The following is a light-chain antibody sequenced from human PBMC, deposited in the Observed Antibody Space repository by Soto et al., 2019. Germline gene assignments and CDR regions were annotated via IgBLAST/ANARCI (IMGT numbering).Light chain of an antibody. CDR2: GAS. CDR1: QSVSSSD. J-gene: IGKJ3*01. V-gene: IGKV3-20*01. Sequence: EIVLTQSPCTLSLSPGESATLSCRASQSVSSSDLAWYQQKPGQAPRLLMYGASNRATGIPDRFSGSGSGTDFTLTISRLEPEDFAVYYCQQYHTSLFTFGPGTKVDFK. CDR3: QQYHTSLFT.